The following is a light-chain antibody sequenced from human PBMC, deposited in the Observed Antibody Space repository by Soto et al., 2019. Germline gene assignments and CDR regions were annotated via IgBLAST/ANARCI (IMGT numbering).Light chain of an antibody. CDR3: QQSYSTPIT. CDR1: QIFSSSY. Sequence: TVLTQSPWTRSFSPAERATLSCRSSQIFSSSYLAWYQQKPGQAPRLLIYGASSRATGIPDRFSGSGSGTDFTLTISGLEPEDFAVYYCQQSYSTPITFGQGTRLEIK. V-gene: IGKV3-20*01. J-gene: IGKJ5*01. CDR2: GAS.